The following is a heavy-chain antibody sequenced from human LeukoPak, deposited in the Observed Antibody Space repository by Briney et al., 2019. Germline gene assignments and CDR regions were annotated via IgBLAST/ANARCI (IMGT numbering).Heavy chain of an antibody. CDR2: ISGSGGST. V-gene: IGHV3-23*01. CDR3: ESTMVRGVMDPYYYYGMDV. Sequence: GGSLRLSCAASGFTFSSYAMSWVRQAPGKGLEWVSAISGSGGSTYYADSVKGRFTISRDNSKNTLYLQMNSLRAEDTAVYYCESTMVRGVMDPYYYYGMDVWGQGTTVTVSS. J-gene: IGHJ6*02. CDR1: GFTFSSYA. D-gene: IGHD3-10*01.